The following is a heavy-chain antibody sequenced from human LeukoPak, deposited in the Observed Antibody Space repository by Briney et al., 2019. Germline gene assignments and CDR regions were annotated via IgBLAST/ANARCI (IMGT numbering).Heavy chain of an antibody. CDR1: GGSFSGYY. V-gene: IGHV4-34*01. D-gene: IGHD4-11*01. CDR3: ASSYSNYLRPHPYY. Sequence: SETLSLTCAVYGGSFSGYYWSWIRQPPGKGLEWIGEINHSGSTNYNPSLKSRVTISVDTSKNQFSLKLSSVTAADTAVYYCASSYSNYLRPHPYYWGQGTPVTVSS. CDR2: INHSGST. J-gene: IGHJ4*02.